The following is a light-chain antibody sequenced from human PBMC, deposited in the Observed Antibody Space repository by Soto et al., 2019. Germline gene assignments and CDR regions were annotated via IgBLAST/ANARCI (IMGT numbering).Light chain of an antibody. CDR3: SSYTSSSTYV. CDR2: DVT. J-gene: IGLJ1*01. V-gene: IGLV2-14*01. CDR1: SSAVGGYDY. Sequence: QSALTQPASVSGSPGQSVTISCTGTSSAVGGYDYVSWYQHHPGKAPKLVIYDVTYRPSGVSDRFSGSKSANTASLTISGLQAEDEADYYCSSYTSSSTYVFGTGTKVTVL.